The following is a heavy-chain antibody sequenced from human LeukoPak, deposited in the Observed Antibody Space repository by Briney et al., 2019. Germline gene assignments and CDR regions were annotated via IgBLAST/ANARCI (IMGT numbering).Heavy chain of an antibody. CDR2: FFLKGST. CDR1: GGSISSSSSY. J-gene: IGHJ4*02. V-gene: IGHV4-39*07. D-gene: IGHD2-2*01. Sequence: SETLSLTRTASGGSISSSSSYWGWIRQPPGKGLEWIGSFFLKGSTYYNPSLKSRVTISVDTSKNQFSLTLSSVTAADTAVYYCARVARCTSCFDVDYWGQGTLVTVSS. CDR3: ARVARCTSCFDVDY.